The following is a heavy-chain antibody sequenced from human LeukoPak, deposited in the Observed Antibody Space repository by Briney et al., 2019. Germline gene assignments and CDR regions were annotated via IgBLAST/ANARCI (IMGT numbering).Heavy chain of an antibody. J-gene: IGHJ4*02. V-gene: IGHV3-48*03. D-gene: IGHD3-9*01. CDR2: ISSSGSTI. CDR3: ARFVWTTGYYHDY. Sequence: GGSLRLSCAASGFTFSSYEMNWVRQAPGKGLEWVSYISSSGSTIYYADSVKGRFTISRDNAKNSLYLQMKSLRADDTAVYYCARFVWTTGYYHDYWGQGTLVTVSS. CDR1: GFTFSSYE.